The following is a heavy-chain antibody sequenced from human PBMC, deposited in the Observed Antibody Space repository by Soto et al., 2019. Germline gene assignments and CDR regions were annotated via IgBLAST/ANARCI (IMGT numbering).Heavy chain of an antibody. CDR2: IWYDGSNK. CDR1: GFTFSSYG. V-gene: IGHV3-33*01. D-gene: IGHD6-13*01. CDR3: ARGVGTCDRRSRGCSNSWYTTRDY. Sequence: QVHLVESGGGVVQPGRSLRLSCAASGFTFSSYGMHWVRQAPGKGLEWVAVIWYDGSNKYYADSVKGRFTISRDNSKNTVDLQTNSLRAEDTAVYYCARGVGTCDRRSRGCSNSWYTTRDYWGQGTLVTVSS. J-gene: IGHJ4*02.